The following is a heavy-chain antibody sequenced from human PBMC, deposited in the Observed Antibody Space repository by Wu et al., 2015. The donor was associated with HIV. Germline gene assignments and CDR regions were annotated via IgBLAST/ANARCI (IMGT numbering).Heavy chain of an antibody. J-gene: IGHJ4*02. V-gene: IGHV1-2*06. Sequence: QVQLVQSGAEVKKPGASLKVSCKASGYNFRGYYIHWVRQAPGQGLEWMGRINPNDGGTHYAQKFQGRVTMTRDTSISTAYMELSRLKSDDTAIYYCVGRRSLDYWGQGTLVTVSS. D-gene: IGHD3-16*02. CDR1: GYNFRGYY. CDR3: VGRRSLDY. CDR2: INPNDGGT.